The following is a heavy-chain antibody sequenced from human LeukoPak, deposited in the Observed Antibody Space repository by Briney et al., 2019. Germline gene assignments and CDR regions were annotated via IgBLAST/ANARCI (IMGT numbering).Heavy chain of an antibody. CDR1: GFTFSSYW. Sequence: GGSLRLSCAASGFTFSSYWMHWVRQAPGKGLVWVSRINSDGSSTSYADSVKGRFTISRDNAKNTLYLQMNSLRAEDTAVYYCARGNYYDSSGYYPLPSPAFDYWGQGTLVTVSS. CDR3: ARGNYYDSSGYYPLPSPAFDY. D-gene: IGHD3-22*01. CDR2: INSDGSST. J-gene: IGHJ4*02. V-gene: IGHV3-74*01.